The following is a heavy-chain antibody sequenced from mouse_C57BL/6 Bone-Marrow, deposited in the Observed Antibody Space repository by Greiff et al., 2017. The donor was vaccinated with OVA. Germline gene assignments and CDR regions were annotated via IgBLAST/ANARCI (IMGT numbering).Heavy chain of an antibody. CDR3: DRNGFYYYGSGWYFDV. Sequence: QVQLKESGPGLVAPSQSLSITCTVSGFSLTSYAISWVRQPPGKGLEWLGVIWTGGGTNYNSALKSRLSISKDNSKSQVFLKMNSLQTDDTARYYCDRNGFYYYGSGWYFDVWGTGTTVTVSS. D-gene: IGHD1-1*01. CDR2: IWTGGGT. J-gene: IGHJ1*03. V-gene: IGHV2-9-1*01. CDR1: GFSLTSYA.